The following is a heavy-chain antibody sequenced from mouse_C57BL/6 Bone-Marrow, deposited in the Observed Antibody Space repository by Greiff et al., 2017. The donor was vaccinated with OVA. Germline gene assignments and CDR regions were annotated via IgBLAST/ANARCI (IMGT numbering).Heavy chain of an antibody. CDR3: TRGYYFDY. V-gene: IGHV1-4*01. CDR2: IDPTNAYT. J-gene: IGHJ2*01. CDR1: GYTFTSYT. Sequence: VQLQQSGAELARPGASVKMSCKASGYTFTSYTIHWVKQRPGQGLEWIGYIDPTNAYTNYNQKFKGKATLTADNSSSTAYMQLSSLTSEDSAVYYSTRGYYFDYWGQGTTLTVSS.